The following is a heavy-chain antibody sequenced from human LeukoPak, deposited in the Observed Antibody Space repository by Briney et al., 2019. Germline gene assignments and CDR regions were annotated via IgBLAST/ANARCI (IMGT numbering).Heavy chain of an antibody. CDR2: ISGSGGST. J-gene: IGHJ6*03. D-gene: IGHD1-26*01. V-gene: IGHV3-23*01. CDR1: GFTFSSYA. Sequence: GGSLRLSCAASGFTFSSYAMSWVRQAPGKGLEWVSAISGSGGSTYYADSVKGRFTISRDNSKNTLYLQMNSLRAEDTAVYYCARDPYSGSYGNYYYYFMDVWGKGTTVTISS. CDR3: ARDPYSGSYGNYYYYFMDV.